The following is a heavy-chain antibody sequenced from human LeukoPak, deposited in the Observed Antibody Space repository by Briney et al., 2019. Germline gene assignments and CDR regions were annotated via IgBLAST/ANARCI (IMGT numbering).Heavy chain of an antibody. V-gene: IGHV4-59*11. Sequence: PSETPSLTCTVSGGSISSRYWSWIRRPPGKGLEWIGYIYYSGSTNYNPSLKSRVTISVDTSKNQFSLKLSSVTAADTAVYYCARVYSTSWRYFDYWGQGTLVTVSS. CDR2: IYYSGST. CDR3: ARVYSTSWRYFDY. CDR1: GGSISSRY. J-gene: IGHJ4*02. D-gene: IGHD2-2*01.